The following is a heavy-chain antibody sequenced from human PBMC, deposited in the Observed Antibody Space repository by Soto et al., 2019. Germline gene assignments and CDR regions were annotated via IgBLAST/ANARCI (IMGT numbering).Heavy chain of an antibody. CDR1: GYSFTRYG. D-gene: IGHD2-8*01. CDR2: INAYNGNT. V-gene: IGHV1-18*01. Sequence: QVQLVQSGAEVKNPGASVKVSCKASGYSFTRYGIGWARQAPGQGLEWMGWINAYNGNTNYAQNLQGRLTLTTDTSTTTAYMELRSRRSNDTAIYYCAMVDAYVTPSPQDVWGQGTTVTVSS. CDR3: AMVDAYVTPSPQDV. J-gene: IGHJ6*02.